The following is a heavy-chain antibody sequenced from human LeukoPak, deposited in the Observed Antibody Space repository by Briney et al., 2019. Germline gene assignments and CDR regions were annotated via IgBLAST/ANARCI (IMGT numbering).Heavy chain of an antibody. CDR3: AKDRSWAIWFGELLYADY. Sequence: GGSLRLSCAASGFTFSRYGMSWVRQAPGKGLEWVSAISGSGGSTYYADSVKGRFTISGDNSKHTLYLQMNTLRAEDTAVYYCAKDRSWAIWFGELLYADYWGQGTLVTVSS. J-gene: IGHJ4*02. D-gene: IGHD3-10*01. CDR1: GFTFSRYG. CDR2: ISGSGGST. V-gene: IGHV3-23*01.